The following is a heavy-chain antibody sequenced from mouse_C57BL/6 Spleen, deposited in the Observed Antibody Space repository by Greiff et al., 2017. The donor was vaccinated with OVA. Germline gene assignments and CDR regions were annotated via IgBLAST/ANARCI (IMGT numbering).Heavy chain of an antibody. D-gene: IGHD2-4*01. V-gene: IGHV10-3*01. Sequence: EVQLVESGGGLVQPKGSLKLSCAASGFTFNTYAMHWVRQAPGKGLEWVARIRSKSSNYATYYADSVKDRFTISRDASQSMLYLQMNNLKTEDTAMDYWGGGGGYDYEGWFAYWGQGTLVTVSA. CDR1: GFTFNTYA. J-gene: IGHJ3*01. CDR2: IRSKSSNYAT. CDR3: GGGGGYDYEGWFAY.